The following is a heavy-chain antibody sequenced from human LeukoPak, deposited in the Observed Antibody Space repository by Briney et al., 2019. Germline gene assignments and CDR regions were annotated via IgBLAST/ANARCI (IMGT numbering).Heavy chain of an antibody. Sequence: GGSLRLSCAASGFSFSSNGMHWVRQAPGKGLEWVAVIWYDGSNKYYPDSVKGRFTISRDNSKNTLYLQMNSLRAEDTAVYYCARVSDYSNYFDYWGQGTLVTVSS. CDR3: ARVSDYSNYFDY. V-gene: IGHV3-33*01. CDR2: IWYDGSNK. J-gene: IGHJ4*02. CDR1: GFSFSSNG. D-gene: IGHD4-11*01.